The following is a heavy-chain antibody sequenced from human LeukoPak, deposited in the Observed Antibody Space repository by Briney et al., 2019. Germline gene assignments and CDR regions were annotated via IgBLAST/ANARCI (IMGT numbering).Heavy chain of an antibody. V-gene: IGHV4-39*01. D-gene: IGHD2-2*01. CDR3: ARHADVVPALPRGYFDL. CDR1: GGSISSSSYY. CDR2: IYYSGST. J-gene: IGHJ2*01. Sequence: SETLSLTCTVSGGSISSSSYYWGWIRQPPGKGLEWIGSIYYSGSTYYNPSLKSRVTISVDTSKNQFSLKLSSVTAADTAVYYCARHADVVPALPRGYFDLWGRGTLVTVSS.